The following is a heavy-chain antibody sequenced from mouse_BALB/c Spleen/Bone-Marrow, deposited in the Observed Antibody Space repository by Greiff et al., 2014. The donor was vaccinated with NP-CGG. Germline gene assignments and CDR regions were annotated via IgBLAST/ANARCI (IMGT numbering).Heavy chain of an antibody. D-gene: IGHD2-13*01. J-gene: IGHJ2*01. CDR2: IDPSNGGT. V-gene: IGHV1S135*01. CDR3: ARSSDVGYFAY. Sequence: QLVESGPELVKPGASVKVSCRASGYAFTSYNMFWVKQSHGKRLDLIVYIDPSNGGTRXXQKFKGKATLTVDKSSSTAYMQLSSLTSEDSAVYYCARSSDVGYFAYWGQGTTLTVS. CDR1: GYAFTSYN.